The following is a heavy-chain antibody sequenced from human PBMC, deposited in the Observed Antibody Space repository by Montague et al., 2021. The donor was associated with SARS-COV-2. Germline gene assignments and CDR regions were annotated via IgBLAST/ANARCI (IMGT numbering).Heavy chain of an antibody. CDR2: IYTSGSS. D-gene: IGHD3-22*01. J-gene: IGHJ6*02. Sequence: TLSLTCTVSGGSVSSGSYYWSWIRQPAGKGLEWTGRIYTSGSSSYNPSLKSRVTISVDTSKNQFSLKVSSVTAADTAVYYCARERSADYYDGSGYHSYKYGMDVWGQGTTVTVSS. V-gene: IGHV4-61*02. CDR3: ARERSADYYDGSGYHSYKYGMDV. CDR1: GGSVSSGSYY.